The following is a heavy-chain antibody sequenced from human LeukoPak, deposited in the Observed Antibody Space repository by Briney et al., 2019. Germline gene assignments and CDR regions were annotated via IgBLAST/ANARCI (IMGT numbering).Heavy chain of an antibody. J-gene: IGHJ4*02. CDR1: GASISSYY. CDR2: IYTSGSS. V-gene: IGHV4-4*09. D-gene: IGHD3-22*01. Sequence: PSETLSLTCTVSGASISSYYWSWIRQPPGKGLEWIGYIYTSGSSNYNPSLKSRVTISVDTSKNQFSLKLSSVTAADTAVYYCARPRVYDSSGKYYFDDWGQGTQVTVSS. CDR3: ARPRVYDSSGKYYFDD.